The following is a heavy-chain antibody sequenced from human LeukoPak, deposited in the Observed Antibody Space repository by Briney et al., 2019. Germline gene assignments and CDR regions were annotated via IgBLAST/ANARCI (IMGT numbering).Heavy chain of an antibody. J-gene: IGHJ5*02. V-gene: IGHV3-30*18. CDR2: ISYDGSNK. Sequence: PGRSLRLSCAASGFTFSTYAMHWVRQAPGKGLEWVAVISYDGSNKYHADSVKGRFTISRDNSKNTLYLQMNTLRAEDTAVYYCAKDVSWNWFDPWGQGTLVTVSS. CDR3: AKDVSWNWFDP. CDR1: GFTFSTYA.